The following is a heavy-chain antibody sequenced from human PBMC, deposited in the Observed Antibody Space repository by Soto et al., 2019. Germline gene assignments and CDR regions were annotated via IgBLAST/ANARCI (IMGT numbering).Heavy chain of an antibody. V-gene: IGHV3-64D*06. CDR1: GFIFSSYA. J-gene: IGHJ4*02. D-gene: IGHD6-19*01. Sequence: PGGSLRLSCSASGFIFSSYAMHWVRQAQGKGLEYVSTISDNGGSTYYTDSVKGRFTVSRDNSKNTLYLQMSSLRDEDTAVYYCVKDRVAVARMFDWWGQGTLVTVSS. CDR2: ISDNGGST. CDR3: VKDRVAVARMFDW.